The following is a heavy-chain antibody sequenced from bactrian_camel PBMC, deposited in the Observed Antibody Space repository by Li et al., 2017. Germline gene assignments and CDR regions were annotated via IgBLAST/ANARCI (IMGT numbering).Heavy chain of an antibody. V-gene: IGHV3S40*01. CDR3: AADNTDKCLWRNYRTAPSAAEYNY. J-gene: IGHJ4*01. D-gene: IGHD1*01. Sequence: VQLVESGGGLVQPGGSLRLSCAASGFTFSSYDWSWVRQAPGKGLEWVSSIASGGGPTYYADSVKGRFTISRDNTNDLVSLQMDSLKSEDTALYYCAADNTDKCLWRNYRTAPSAAEYNYWGQGTQVTVS. CDR2: IASGGGPT. CDR1: GFTFSSYD.